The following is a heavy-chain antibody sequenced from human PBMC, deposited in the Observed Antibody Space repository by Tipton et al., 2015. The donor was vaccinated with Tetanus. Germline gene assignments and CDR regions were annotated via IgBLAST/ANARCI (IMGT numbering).Heavy chain of an antibody. Sequence: TLSLTCTVSGGSISRHYRSWIRQPAGKGLEWIGRIYSDVYTSESTTYNPSLKNRVSMSVDTSKNQFSLKLTSVIAADTAMYYCARRGDNWYFDLWGRGTLVTVSS. CDR3: ARRGDNWYFDL. CDR1: GGSISRHY. CDR2: IYSDVYTSEST. D-gene: IGHD2-21*01. V-gene: IGHV4-4*07. J-gene: IGHJ2*01.